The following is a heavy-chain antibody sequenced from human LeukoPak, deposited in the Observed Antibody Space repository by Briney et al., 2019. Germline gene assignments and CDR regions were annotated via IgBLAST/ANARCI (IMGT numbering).Heavy chain of an antibody. CDR1: GYTFSDHY. CDR3: ARGLDYGGNWFDY. J-gene: IGHJ4*02. CDR2: IHPNRGDA. Sequence: GASVKVSCKAFGYTFSDHYIQWVRQAPGQGLEWMGWIHPNRGDANYGQKFQGRVTMTRNTSISTAYMELSSLRSEDTAVYYCARGLDYGGNWFDYWGQGTLVTVSS. V-gene: IGHV1-8*02. D-gene: IGHD4-23*01.